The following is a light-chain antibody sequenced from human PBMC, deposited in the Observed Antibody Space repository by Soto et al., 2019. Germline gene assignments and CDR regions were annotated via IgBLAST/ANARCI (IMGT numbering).Light chain of an antibody. CDR3: QQLNSYPQT. J-gene: IGKJ5*01. CDR1: QSISSW. Sequence: DIQMTQSPSTLSASVGDRVTITCRASQSISSWLAWYQQKPGKAPKLLIYKASTLKSGVPSRFSGSGSGPDFTLTISSLQPEDSATYFCQQLNSYPQTFGQGTRLEIK. V-gene: IGKV1-5*03. CDR2: KAS.